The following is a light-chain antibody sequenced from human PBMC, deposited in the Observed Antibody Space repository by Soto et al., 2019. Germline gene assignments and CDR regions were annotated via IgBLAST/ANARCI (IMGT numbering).Light chain of an antibody. CDR2: GAY. J-gene: IGKJ2*01. CDR1: QSIDTH. V-gene: IGKV3D-15*01. Sequence: EIVMTQSPATLSVSPGERATLSCRASQSIDTHLAWYQQKPGQAPRLLIYGAYTRATGIPARFSGRGSGTEFTLTISCLQSEDFATYCCQQYHDWPRTFGQGTKLEIK. CDR3: QQYHDWPRT.